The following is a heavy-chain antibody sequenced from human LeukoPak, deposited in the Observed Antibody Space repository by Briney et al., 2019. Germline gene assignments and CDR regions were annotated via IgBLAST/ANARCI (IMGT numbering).Heavy chain of an antibody. D-gene: IGHD3-10*01. CDR2: ISSSSSTI. Sequence: GGSLRLSCAASGVTFSSHSMKWVGQAQGKGVEGGSYISSSSSTIYYADSVKGRFTISRDNAKNSLYLQMNSLRDEDTAVYYCARDPKTYGSGSYPGGIDHWGQGTLVTVSS. CDR3: ARDPKTYGSGSYPGGIDH. V-gene: IGHV3-48*02. CDR1: GVTFSSHS. J-gene: IGHJ4*02.